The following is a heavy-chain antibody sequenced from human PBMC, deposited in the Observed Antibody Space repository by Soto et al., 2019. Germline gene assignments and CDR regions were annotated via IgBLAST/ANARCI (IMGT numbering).Heavy chain of an antibody. J-gene: IGHJ1*01. CDR2: INHSGST. Sequence: SETLSLTCAVYGGSFSGYYWSWIRRPPGKGLEWIGEINHSGSTNYNPSLKSRVTISVDTSKNQFSLKLSSVTAADTAVYYCARERGIAARRGGYFQHWGQGTLVTVS. CDR3: ARERGIAARRGGYFQH. D-gene: IGHD6-6*01. CDR1: GGSFSGYY. V-gene: IGHV4-34*01.